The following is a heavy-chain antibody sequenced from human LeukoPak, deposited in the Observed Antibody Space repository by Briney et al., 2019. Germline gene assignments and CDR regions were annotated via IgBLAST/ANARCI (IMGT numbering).Heavy chain of an antibody. J-gene: IGHJ4*02. D-gene: IGHD1-26*01. CDR2: INPNSGGT. CDR3: ARDLMVGASLADY. V-gene: IGHV1-2*02. Sequence: ASVKVSCKASGYTFTGYYMHWVRQAPGQGLEWMGWINPNSGGTNYAQKFQGRVTMTRDTSISTAYMELSRLRSDDTAVYYCARDLMVGASLADYWGQGTLVTVSS. CDR1: GYTFTGYY.